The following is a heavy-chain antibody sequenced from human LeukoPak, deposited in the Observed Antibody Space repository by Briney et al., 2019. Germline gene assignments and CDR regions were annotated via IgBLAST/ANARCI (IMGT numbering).Heavy chain of an antibody. CDR2: MHSSGST. V-gene: IGHV4-61*02. CDR3: ARRPLVGGIDS. CDR1: GDSVSSGNYY. Sequence: PSQTLSLTCTVSGDSVSSGNYYWSWIRQPAGKGLEWIGRMHSSGSTKYNSSLKSRVTISVDTSKNQFSLKLNSVTAADTAVYYCARRPLVGGIDSWGQGTLVTVSS. J-gene: IGHJ4*02. D-gene: IGHD1-26*01.